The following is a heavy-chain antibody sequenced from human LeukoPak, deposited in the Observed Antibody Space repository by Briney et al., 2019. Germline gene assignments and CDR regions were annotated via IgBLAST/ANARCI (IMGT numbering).Heavy chain of an antibody. V-gene: IGHV3-7*03. CDR3: ARDQYDTWSRRGNFDS. Sequence: GGSLRLSCVASGFTFGKYWMSWVRQAPGKGLEWVANIKLDGSEKNYVDSVKGRFTISRVNTKNSLYLQMNSLRAEDTAVFYCARDQYDTWSRRGNFDSWGQGTLVIVSS. J-gene: IGHJ4*02. CDR1: GFTFGKYW. CDR2: IKLDGSEK. D-gene: IGHD3-3*01.